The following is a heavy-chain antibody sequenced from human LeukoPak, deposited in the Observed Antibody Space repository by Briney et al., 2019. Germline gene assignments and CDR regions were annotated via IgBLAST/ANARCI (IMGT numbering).Heavy chain of an antibody. CDR3: VGDAVGPGRAGY. CDR1: GFTFSDYY. CDR2: ISSSGDII. V-gene: IGHV3-11*01. J-gene: IGHJ6*02. D-gene: IGHD1-26*01. Sequence: GGSLRLSCAASGFTFSDYYMSWIRQTPGKGLEWLSYISSSGDIIYYADSVKGRFIISRDNAKKSLYLQMSSLRADDTAVYYCVGDAVGPGRAGYWGRGTTVTVSS.